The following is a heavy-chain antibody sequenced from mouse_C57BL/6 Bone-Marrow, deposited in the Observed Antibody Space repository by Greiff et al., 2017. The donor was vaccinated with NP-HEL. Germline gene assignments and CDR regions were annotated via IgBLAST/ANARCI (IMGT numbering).Heavy chain of an antibody. CDR1: GYTFTSYW. CDR3: ARFPYDYDGD. V-gene: IGHV1-55*01. D-gene: IGHD2-4*01. CDR2: IYPGSGST. J-gene: IGHJ2*01. Sequence: QVQLKQPGAELVKPGASVKMSCKASGYTFTSYWITWVKQRPGQGLEWIGDIYPGSGSTNYNEKFKSKATLTVDTSSSTAYMQLSSLTSEDSAVYYCARFPYDYDGDWGQGTTLTVSS.